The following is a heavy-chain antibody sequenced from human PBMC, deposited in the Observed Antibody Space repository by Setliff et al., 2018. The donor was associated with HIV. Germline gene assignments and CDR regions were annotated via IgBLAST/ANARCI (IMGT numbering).Heavy chain of an antibody. D-gene: IGHD3-16*01. CDR2: IRSKPQGGTT. CDR3: NRVSNKFWGYYMDV. V-gene: IGHV3-49*04. CDR1: GFTFGHYA. Sequence: GGSLRLSCTASGFTFGHYAMSWVRQAPGRGLEWVGFIRSKPQGGTTEYAASVKGRFIISRDDSKSIAYLQMDSLKTEDTAVYYCNRVSNKFWGYYMDVWGKGTTVTVSS. J-gene: IGHJ6*03.